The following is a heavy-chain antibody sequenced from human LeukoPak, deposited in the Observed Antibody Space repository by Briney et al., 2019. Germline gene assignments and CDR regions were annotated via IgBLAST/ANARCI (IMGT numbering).Heavy chain of an antibody. CDR2: IYYSGTT. V-gene: IGHV4-39*01. CDR1: GGSVTSNGYY. Sequence: SETLSLTCTVSGGSVTSNGYYWGWFRPPPGMGVESIGIIYYSGTTYYNPSLKSRVTVSLETSKNQFSLKLISVTTTDTAMYYCARRGLDGHFDYWGQGTLVTVSS. J-gene: IGHJ4*02. D-gene: IGHD5-24*01. CDR3: ARRGLDGHFDY.